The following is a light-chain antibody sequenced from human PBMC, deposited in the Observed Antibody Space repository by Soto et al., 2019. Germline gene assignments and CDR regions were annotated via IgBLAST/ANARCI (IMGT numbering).Light chain of an antibody. Sequence: EIVLTQSPATLSLSPGERATLSCRASQGVSSYLAWYQQKPGQAPGLLIYDASNRATGIPARFSGSGPGTDFTLTISSLEPEDFAVYYCQQRSNWHGLTFGGGTKVEIK. J-gene: IGKJ4*01. CDR1: QGVSSY. CDR2: DAS. CDR3: QQRSNWHGLT. V-gene: IGKV3D-11*01.